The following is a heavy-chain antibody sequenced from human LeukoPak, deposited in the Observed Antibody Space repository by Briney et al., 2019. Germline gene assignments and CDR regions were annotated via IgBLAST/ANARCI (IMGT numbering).Heavy chain of an antibody. CDR3: ARGRYCSGGSCYPNWFDP. D-gene: IGHD2-15*01. CDR2: ISSSSSYI. J-gene: IGHJ5*02. V-gene: IGHV3-21*01. Sequence: GGSLRLSCAASGFSFSTYEFHWVRHAPGKGLEWVSSISSSSSYIYYADSVKGRFTISRDNAKNSLYLQMNSLRAEDTAVYYCARGRYCSGGSCYPNWFDPWGQGTLVTVSS. CDR1: GFSFSTYE.